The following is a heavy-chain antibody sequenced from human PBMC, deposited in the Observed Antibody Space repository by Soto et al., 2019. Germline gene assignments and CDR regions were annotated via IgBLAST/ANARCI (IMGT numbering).Heavy chain of an antibody. Sequence: SETLSLTCAVYGGSFSGYYWSWIRQPPGKGLEWIGEINHSGSTNYNPSLKSRVTISVDTSKNQFSLKLSSVTAADTAVYYCARGNRVGATFYYYYGMDVWGQGATVTVSS. CDR1: GGSFSGYY. CDR3: ARGNRVGATFYYYYGMDV. J-gene: IGHJ6*02. V-gene: IGHV4-34*01. CDR2: INHSGST. D-gene: IGHD1-26*01.